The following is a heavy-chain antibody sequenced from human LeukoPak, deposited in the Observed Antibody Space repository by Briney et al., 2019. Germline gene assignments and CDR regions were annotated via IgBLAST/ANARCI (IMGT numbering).Heavy chain of an antibody. CDR3: AREGIAAAESNYYYHGMDV. J-gene: IGHJ6*02. CDR2: IYYTGST. CDR1: GGSISPYY. V-gene: IGHV4-59*12. D-gene: IGHD6-13*01. Sequence: SETLSLTCTVSGGSISPYYWSWIRQFPGKGLEWIGYIYYTGSTNYNPSLKSRLTISLDTSKNQFSLKLSSVTPEDTAVYYCAREGIAAAESNYYYHGMDVWGQGTTVTVSS.